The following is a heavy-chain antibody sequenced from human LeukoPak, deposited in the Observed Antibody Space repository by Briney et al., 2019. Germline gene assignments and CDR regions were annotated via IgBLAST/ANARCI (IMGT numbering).Heavy chain of an antibody. J-gene: IGHJ4*02. CDR3: AKGNSIAVAAFFDY. CDR2: ISWDGDNT. Sequence: GGSLRLSCAASGFTFSSYGMSWVRQAPGKGLEWVALISWDGDNTYYADSVKGRFTISRDNSKNSLYLQMNSLRTDDTALYYCAKGNSIAVAAFFDYWGQGTLVTVSS. V-gene: IGHV3-43*01. D-gene: IGHD6-19*01. CDR1: GFTFSSYG.